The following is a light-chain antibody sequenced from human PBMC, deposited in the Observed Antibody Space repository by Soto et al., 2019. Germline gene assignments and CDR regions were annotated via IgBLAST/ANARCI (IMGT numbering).Light chain of an antibody. CDR3: HQYGTSPPT. CDR1: QSVSGSD. Sequence: VLAQSPVTLSLSPGERATLSCRASQSVSGSDLAWYQQKPGQAPRLLISGVSNRATGTPDRFSGSGSGTDFTLTISSLEPEDFEVFYCHQYGTSPPTFGPGTKVDIK. J-gene: IGKJ1*01. V-gene: IGKV3-20*01. CDR2: GVS.